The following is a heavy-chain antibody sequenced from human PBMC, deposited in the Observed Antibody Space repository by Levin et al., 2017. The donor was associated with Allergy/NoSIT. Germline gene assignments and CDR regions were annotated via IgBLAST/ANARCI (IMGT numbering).Heavy chain of an antibody. CDR1: GFTFRSYG. Sequence: SLKISCAASGFTFRSYGMHWVRQAPGKGLEWVALITYDGSNRYHADSVEGRFTISRDNSKNTLYLQMNSLRAEDTAVYYCARDSRYDILTGYFNDPFFQHWGQGTLVTVSS. J-gene: IGHJ1*01. V-gene: IGHV3-33*01. CDR3: ARDSRYDILTGYFNDPFFQH. D-gene: IGHD3-9*01. CDR2: ITYDGSNR.